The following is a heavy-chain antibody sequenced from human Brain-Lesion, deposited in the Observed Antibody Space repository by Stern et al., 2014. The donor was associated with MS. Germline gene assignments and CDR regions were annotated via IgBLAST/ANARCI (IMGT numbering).Heavy chain of an antibody. CDR3: AGEEDIRYCSGGSCTGNWFDP. Sequence: QVQLQESGPGLVKPSETLSLTCTVAGGSVSSTSYAWAWIRQPPGKGLEWIGTIYYSGNPYYSPSPKRRLTLSLDKSTNHFSLPLWFVTAADTAVYYCAGEEDIRYCSGGSCTGNWFDPWGQGTLVTVSS. CDR1: GGSVSSTSYA. D-gene: IGHD2-15*01. V-gene: IGHV4-39*02. CDR2: IYYSGNP. J-gene: IGHJ5*02.